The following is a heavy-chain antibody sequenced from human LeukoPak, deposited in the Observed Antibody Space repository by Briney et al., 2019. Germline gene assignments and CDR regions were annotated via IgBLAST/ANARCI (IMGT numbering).Heavy chain of an antibody. CDR2: IYGSGGAS. V-gene: IGHV3-23*01. CDR1: GFTFSTYT. Sequence: PGGSLRLSCAASGFTFSTYTMNWVRQAPGKGLEWVSGIYGSGGASFYADSVKGRFTISRDNSQNTVFLQMDSLRDEDTALYYCAKDLRKDGIWDIGYWGQGTLVTVSS. CDR3: AKDLRKDGIWDIGY. D-gene: IGHD1-14*01. J-gene: IGHJ4*02.